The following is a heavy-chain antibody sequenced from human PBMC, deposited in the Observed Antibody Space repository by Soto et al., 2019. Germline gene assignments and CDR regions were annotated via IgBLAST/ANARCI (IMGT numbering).Heavy chain of an antibody. J-gene: IGHJ4*02. CDR3: ARERQDVYYFDY. Sequence: QVQLVESGGGVVQPGRSLRLSCAASGFTFSSYGMNWVRQAPGQGLEWVAVIWSDGSNKYYADSVKGRFTISRDNSKNTLYLHMNSLRAEDPAVYYCARERQDVYYFDYWGQGTLVTVSS. CDR1: GFTFSSYG. CDR2: IWSDGSNK. D-gene: IGHD6-25*01. V-gene: IGHV3-33*01.